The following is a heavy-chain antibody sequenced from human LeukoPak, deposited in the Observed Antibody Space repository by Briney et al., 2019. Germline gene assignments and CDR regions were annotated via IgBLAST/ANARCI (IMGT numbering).Heavy chain of an antibody. CDR1: GGSISSGGYY. CDR2: MSYSGNT. J-gene: IGHJ4*02. CDR3: AVKVAATGFY. V-gene: IGHV4-31*03. Sequence: PSETLSLTCTVSGGSISSGGYYWSWIRQHPGRGLEWIGYMSYSGNTYYNASLKSRVTISLDTSKNQFSLKLSSVTVADTAVYYCAVKVAATGFYWGQGTLVTVSS. D-gene: IGHD6-13*01.